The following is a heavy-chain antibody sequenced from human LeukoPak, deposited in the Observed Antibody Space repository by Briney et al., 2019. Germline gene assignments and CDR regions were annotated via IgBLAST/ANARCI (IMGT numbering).Heavy chain of an antibody. J-gene: IGHJ4*02. D-gene: IGHD1-26*01. CDR3: AKFSHDRGSYFDY. CDR2: ISPDGSIT. Sequence: PGGSLRLSCVASGFTFSDYWMHWVRQVPGKGLVWVSRISPDGSITNYADSVKGRFTISRDNAKNTLYLQMNSLRAEDTAVYYCAKFSHDRGSYFDYWGQGTLVTVSS. CDR1: GFTFSDYW. V-gene: IGHV3-74*01.